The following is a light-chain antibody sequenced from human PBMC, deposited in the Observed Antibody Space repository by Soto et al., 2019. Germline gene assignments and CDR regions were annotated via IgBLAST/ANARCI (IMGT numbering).Light chain of an antibody. J-gene: IGKJ1*01. CDR2: KAS. CDR3: QQYNSYSWA. CDR1: QSISTW. Sequence: DIQMTQSPSTLSASVGVRVTITCRASQSISTWLAWYQQRAGKAPKPLIYKASNLESVVPSRFSGSGSGTGVTLTISSLQPAEFATYYRQQYNSYSWAFGQRTKMEIK. V-gene: IGKV1-5*03.